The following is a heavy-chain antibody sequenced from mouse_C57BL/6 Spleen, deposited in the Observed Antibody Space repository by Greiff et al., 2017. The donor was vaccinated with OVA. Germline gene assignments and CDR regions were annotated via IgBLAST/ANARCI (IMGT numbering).Heavy chain of an antibody. CDR1: GYSITSGYY. J-gene: IGHJ1*03. D-gene: IGHD1-1*01. V-gene: IGHV3-6*01. Sequence: EVKLVESGPGLVKPSQSLSLTCSVTGYSITSGYYWNWIRQFPGNKLEWMGYISYDGSNNYNPSLKNRISITRDTSKNQFFLKLNSVTTEDTATYYCARELITTVVAPYFDVWGTGTTVTVSS. CDR2: ISYDGSN. CDR3: ARELITTVVAPYFDV.